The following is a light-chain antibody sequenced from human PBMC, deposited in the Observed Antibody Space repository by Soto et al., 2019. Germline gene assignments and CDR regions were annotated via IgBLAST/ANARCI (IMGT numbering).Light chain of an antibody. Sequence: SALTQPPSASGSPGQSVTISCTGTSSDIGGYNFVSWYQQHPGKAPKLMIDEVNKRPSGVPDRFSGSKSGNTASLTVSGLQADDEADYYCSSDADTNNLVFGGGTKLTVL. V-gene: IGLV2-8*01. CDR1: SSDIGGYNF. J-gene: IGLJ2*01. CDR2: EVN. CDR3: SSDADTNNLV.